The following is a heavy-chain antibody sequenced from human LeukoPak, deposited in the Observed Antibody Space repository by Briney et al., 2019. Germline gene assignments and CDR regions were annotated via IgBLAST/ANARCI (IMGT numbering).Heavy chain of an antibody. CDR2: ISGSGGST. CDR1: GFTFSSYA. D-gene: IGHD5-12*01. Sequence: ASGFTFSSYAMSWVRQAPGKGLEWVSAISGSGGSTYYADSVKGRFTISRDNSKNTLYLQMNSLRAEDTAVYYCARHRGYSGYDPGMNWGQGTLVTVSS. J-gene: IGHJ4*02. CDR3: ARHRGYSGYDPGMN. V-gene: IGHV3-23*01.